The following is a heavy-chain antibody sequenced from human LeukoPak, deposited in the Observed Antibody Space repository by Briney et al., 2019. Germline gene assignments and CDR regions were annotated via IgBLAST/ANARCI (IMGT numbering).Heavy chain of an antibody. J-gene: IGHJ4*02. CDR1: GFTFSSYG. CDR3: AKETYDYVWGSYRYYFDY. Sequence: PGGSLRLSCAASGFTFSSYGMHWVRQAPGKGLEWVAFIRYDGSNKYYADSVKGRFTISRDNSKNTLYLQMNSLRAEDTAVYYCAKETYDYVWGSYRYYFDYWSQGTLVTVSS. D-gene: IGHD3-16*02. CDR2: IRYDGSNK. V-gene: IGHV3-30*02.